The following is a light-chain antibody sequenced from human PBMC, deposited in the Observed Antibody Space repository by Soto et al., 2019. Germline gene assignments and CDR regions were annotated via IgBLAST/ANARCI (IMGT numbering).Light chain of an antibody. Sequence: IQLTHSPSSLSASVLYRVTITFLASQGISRYLAWYQQKPGKAPMLLIYAASTLLSGVPSRFSGSGSGADFTLTISSLQPEDFATYYCQQLNTYPWTFGQGTKVDIK. J-gene: IGKJ1*01. CDR3: QQLNTYPWT. CDR1: QGISRY. V-gene: IGKV1-9*01. CDR2: AAS.